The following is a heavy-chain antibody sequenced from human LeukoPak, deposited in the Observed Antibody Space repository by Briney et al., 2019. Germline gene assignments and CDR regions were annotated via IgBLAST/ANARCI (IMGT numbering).Heavy chain of an antibody. V-gene: IGHV3-9*01. CDR1: GFTFDDYA. Sequence: GGSLRLSCAASGFTFDDYAMHRVRQAPGKGLEWVSGISWNSGSIGYVDSVKGRFTISRDNAKKSLYLQMNSLRAEDTAVYYCARDGGYYGSGSLSYWGQGTLVTVSS. CDR2: ISWNSGSI. CDR3: ARDGGYYGSGSLSY. J-gene: IGHJ4*02. D-gene: IGHD3-10*01.